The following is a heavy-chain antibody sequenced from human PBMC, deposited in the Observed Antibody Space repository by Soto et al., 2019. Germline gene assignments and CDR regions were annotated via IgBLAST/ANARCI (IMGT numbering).Heavy chain of an antibody. D-gene: IGHD3-3*01. Sequence: SETLSLTCAVYGGSFSGYYWSWIRQPPGKGLEWIGEINHSGSTNYNPSLKSRVTISVDTSKNQFSLKLSSVTAADTAVYYCARTLFWSGYYTNWFDPWGQGTLVTVSS. J-gene: IGHJ5*02. CDR1: GGSFSGYY. V-gene: IGHV4-34*01. CDR2: INHSGST. CDR3: ARTLFWSGYYTNWFDP.